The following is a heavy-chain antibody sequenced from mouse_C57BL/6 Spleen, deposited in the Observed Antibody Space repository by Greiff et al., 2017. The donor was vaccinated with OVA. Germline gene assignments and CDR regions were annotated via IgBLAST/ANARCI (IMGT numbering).Heavy chain of an antibody. D-gene: IGHD2-4*01. J-gene: IGHJ4*01. CDR2: LHPYNDDT. Sequence: QVQLKESGAELVKPGASVKMSCKASGYTFTTYPIEWMKQNHGKSLEWIGNLHPYNDDTKYNEKFKGKATLTVEKSSSTVYLELSRLTSDDSAVYYCAMLNDYPYYSMDYWGQGTSVTVSS. CDR1: GYTFTTYP. CDR3: AMLNDYPYYSMDY. V-gene: IGHV1-47*01.